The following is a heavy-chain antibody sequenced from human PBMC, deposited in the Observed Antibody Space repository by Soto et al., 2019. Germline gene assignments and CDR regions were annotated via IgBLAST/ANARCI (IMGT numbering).Heavy chain of an antibody. Sequence: QVQLQESGPGLVKPSQTLSLTCTVSGGSISRGDHYWTWILQHPGKGLEWIGYITYIVRTNCNPSLKSRVTISMDTSKNQFTLNLSSVTAADTAVYSCARVSGGSLFGSYYDDWGQGTLVTVSS. V-gene: IGHV4-31*03. J-gene: IGHJ4*02. CDR1: GGSISRGDHY. D-gene: IGHD3-3*01. CDR3: ARVSGGSLFGSYYDD. CDR2: ITYIVRT.